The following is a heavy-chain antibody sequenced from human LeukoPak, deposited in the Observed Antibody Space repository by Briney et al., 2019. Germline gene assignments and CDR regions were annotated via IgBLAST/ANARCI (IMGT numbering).Heavy chain of an antibody. CDR2: INPSGGST. D-gene: IGHD2-2*01. V-gene: IGHV1-46*01. Sequence: GASVKVSCKASGYTFTSYYMHWVRQAPGQGLEWMGIINPSGGSTSYAQKFQGRVTMTRDTSTSTVYMELSSLRSEDTAVYYCARGYCSSSSCYGPHFDYWGQGTLVTVSP. CDR3: ARGYCSSSSCYGPHFDY. J-gene: IGHJ4*02. CDR1: GYTFTSYY.